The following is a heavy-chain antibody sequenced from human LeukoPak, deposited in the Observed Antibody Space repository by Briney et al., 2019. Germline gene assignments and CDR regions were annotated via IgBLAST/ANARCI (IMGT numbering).Heavy chain of an antibody. Sequence: GGSLRLSCAASGFTFSSYGMHWVRQAPGKGLEWVACISFDGSSTYYADSVKGRFTISRDNSKNTLFLQMNSLRTEDTAVYYCAKPPVDLNYYYYYYMDVWGKGTTVTVSS. CDR2: ISFDGSST. D-gene: IGHD5-24*01. V-gene: IGHV3-30*18. CDR1: GFTFSSYG. J-gene: IGHJ6*03. CDR3: AKPPVDLNYYYYYYMDV.